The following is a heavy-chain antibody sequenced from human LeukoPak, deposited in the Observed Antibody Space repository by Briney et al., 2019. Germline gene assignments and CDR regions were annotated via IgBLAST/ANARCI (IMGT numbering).Heavy chain of an antibody. D-gene: IGHD3-22*01. J-gene: IGHJ3*02. V-gene: IGHV1-46*01. CDR3: ARAVGKGPLYDTSGYHYGGGEFDI. CDR1: GYTFTSYY. Sequence: ASVKVSCKASGYTFTSYYIHWVRQAPGQGLEWMGMINPSGGSTLYAQRFQGRVAMTRDTSTSTVYMELSSLRSEDTAVHYCARAVGKGPLYDTSGYHYGGGEFDIWGQRTMVTVSS. CDR2: INPSGGST.